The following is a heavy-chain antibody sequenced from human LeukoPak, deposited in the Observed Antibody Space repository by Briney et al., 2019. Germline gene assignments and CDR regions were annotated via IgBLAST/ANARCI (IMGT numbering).Heavy chain of an antibody. J-gene: IGHJ4*02. D-gene: IGHD1-26*01. CDR3: ARAPGSGSYSAFDY. V-gene: IGHV1-3*04. Sequence: ASVKVSCKASGYTFTTYAMHWVRQAPGQRLGWMGWINTGNGNTKYSQRFQGRVTITRDASARTAYMDLSSLRSEDTAVYYCARAPGSGSYSAFDYWGQGTLVTVSS. CDR2: INTGNGNT. CDR1: GYTFTTYA.